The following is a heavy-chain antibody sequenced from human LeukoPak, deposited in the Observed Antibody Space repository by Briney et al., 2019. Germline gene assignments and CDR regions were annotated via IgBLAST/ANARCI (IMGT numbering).Heavy chain of an antibody. CDR3: AKDIVVVVAATPY. CDR1: GFTFSSYA. D-gene: IGHD2-15*01. V-gene: IGHV3-23*01. Sequence: GGALRLSCAASGFTFSSYAMSWVRQAPGKGLEWVSAISGSGGSTYYADSVKGRFTISRDNSKNTLYLQMNSLRAEDTAVYYCAKDIVVVVAATPYWGQGTLVTVSS. CDR2: ISGSGGST. J-gene: IGHJ4*02.